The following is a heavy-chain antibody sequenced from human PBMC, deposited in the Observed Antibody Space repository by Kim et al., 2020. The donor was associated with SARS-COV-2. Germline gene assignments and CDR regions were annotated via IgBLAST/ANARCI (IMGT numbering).Heavy chain of an antibody. J-gene: IGHJ5*02. CDR3: ASPQGTNETSLFA. D-gene: IGHD2-2*01. CDR1: RYTFSSYY. CDR2: MNPNSGKT. Sequence: ASVKVSCKASRYTFSSYYINWVRQATGQGLEWMGWMNPNSGKTGYAQKFQGRVSMTRDTSISTAYMELNSLSSEDTAIYYCASPQGTNETSLFAWCQETRVTVSS. V-gene: IGHV1-8*01.